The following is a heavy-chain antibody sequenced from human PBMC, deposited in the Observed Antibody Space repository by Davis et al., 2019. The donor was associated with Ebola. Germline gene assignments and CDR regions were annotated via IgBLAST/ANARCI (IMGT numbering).Heavy chain of an antibody. CDR2: INPGVGTT. CDR1: FTSYY. J-gene: IGHJ4*02. CDR3: TRGENDGSGNYVGDY. Sequence: ASVKVSCKASFTSYYVHWVRQAPGQGLEWMGIINPGVGTTNYAQKFQGRVTMTRDTAANTIYMELNSLRFEDTAVYYCTRGENDGSGNYVGDYWGQGTLVTVSS. D-gene: IGHD3-10*01. V-gene: IGHV1-46*01.